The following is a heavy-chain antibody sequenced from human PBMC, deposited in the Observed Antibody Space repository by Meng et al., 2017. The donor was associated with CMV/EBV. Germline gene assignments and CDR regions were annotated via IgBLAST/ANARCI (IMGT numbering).Heavy chain of an antibody. V-gene: IGHV4-39*07. D-gene: IGHD6-19*01. CDR2: IYYSGST. CDR3: ARAVGGSGWYYFDY. J-gene: IGHJ4*02. Sequence: GSLRLSCTVSGGSISSSSYYWGWIRQPPGKGLEWIGSIYYSGSTYYNPSLKGRVTISVDTSKNQFSLKLSSVTAADTAVYYCARAVGGSGWYYFDYWGQGTLVTVSS. CDR1: GGSISSSSYY.